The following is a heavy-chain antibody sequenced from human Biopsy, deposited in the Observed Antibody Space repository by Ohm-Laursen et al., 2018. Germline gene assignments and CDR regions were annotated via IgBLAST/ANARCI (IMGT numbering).Heavy chain of an antibody. CDR2: IIPILRTT. CDR3: AREAIGYQLPCED. Sequence: GASVKVSCKSPTGTFNSYGIIWVRQAPGQGLEWMGRIIPILRTTAYAQTFLGRVTITADSPTSTVDMELTSLTSDDTAVYFCAREAIGYQLPCEDWGQGTLVTVSS. J-gene: IGHJ4*02. D-gene: IGHD2-2*01. CDR1: TGTFNSYG. V-gene: IGHV1-69*11.